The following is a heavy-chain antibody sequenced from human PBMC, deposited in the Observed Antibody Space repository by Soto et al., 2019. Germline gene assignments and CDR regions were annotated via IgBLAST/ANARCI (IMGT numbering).Heavy chain of an antibody. J-gene: IGHJ4*01. CDR1: GFTFSSCA. Sequence: PGGSLRLSCSASGFTFSSCAMGWVRQAPGKGLEWVSGISGNGGSTYYADSVKGRFTISRDTSKNTLYLQMDSPGAEDTAIYYCVKVVGHGNAYYDFWSHLTLVIVSS. CDR3: VKVVGHGNAYYDF. D-gene: IGHD3-16*01. CDR2: ISGNGGST. V-gene: IGHV3-23*01.